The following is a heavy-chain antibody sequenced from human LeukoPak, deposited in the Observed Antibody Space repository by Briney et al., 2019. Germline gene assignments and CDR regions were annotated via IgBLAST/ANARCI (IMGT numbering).Heavy chain of an antibody. V-gene: IGHV4-4*02. D-gene: IGHD6-25*01. CDR2: VHLDGRT. CDR1: GGSVTPTNW. Sequence: SETLSLTCDVPGGSVTPTNWWTGFRQPPGKGLEWIGEVHLDGRTNYNPSLESRLVMSADLPETHISLKLTSVTAADTAVYYCAREGGFYRPLDYSGQGTLVTVSS. CDR3: AREGGFYRPLDY. J-gene: IGHJ4*02.